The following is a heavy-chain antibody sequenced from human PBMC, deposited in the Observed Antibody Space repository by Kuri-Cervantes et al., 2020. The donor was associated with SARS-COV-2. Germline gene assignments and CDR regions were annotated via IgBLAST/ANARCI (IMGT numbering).Heavy chain of an antibody. CDR1: GGSISSGGYS. V-gene: IGHV4-30-2*02. D-gene: IGHD3-22*01. CDR2: IYHSGST. J-gene: IGHJ6*02. CDR3: ATTSYDSSGYYYRYYGMDV. Sequence: SETLSLTCTVSGGSISSGGYSWSWIRQPPGKGLEWIGYIYHSGSTYYNPSLKSRVTISVDTSKNQFSLKLSSVTAADTAVYYCATTSYDSSGYYYRYYGMDVWGQATTVTVSS.